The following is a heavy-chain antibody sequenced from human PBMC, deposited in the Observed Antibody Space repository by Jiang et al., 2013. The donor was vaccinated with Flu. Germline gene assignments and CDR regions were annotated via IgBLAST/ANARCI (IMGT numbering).Heavy chain of an antibody. D-gene: IGHD6-13*01. CDR1: GGSISSSSYY. CDR3: ARRLQQLPENWFDP. J-gene: IGHJ5*02. CDR2: IYYSGST. Sequence: ETLSLTCTVSGGSISSSSYYWGWIRQPPGKGLEWIGSIYYSGSTYYNPSLKSRVTISVDTSKNQFSLKLSSVTAADTAVYYCARRLQQLPENWFDPWGQGTLVTVSS. V-gene: IGHV4-39*07.